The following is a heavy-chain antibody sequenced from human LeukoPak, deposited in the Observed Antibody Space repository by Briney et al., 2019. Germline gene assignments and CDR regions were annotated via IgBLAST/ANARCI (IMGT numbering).Heavy chain of an antibody. CDR1: GFSFSTHW. D-gene: IGHD3-22*01. Sequence: GGSLRLSCAASGFSFSTHWMHWVRQAPGKGLVYVAQINNDGSATAYADSVKGRFTISRDNAKNTLYLEMSSLRAEDTAVYYCGSLTVVARDHWGQGTLVTVSS. J-gene: IGHJ4*02. V-gene: IGHV3-74*01. CDR3: GSLTVVARDH. CDR2: INNDGSAT.